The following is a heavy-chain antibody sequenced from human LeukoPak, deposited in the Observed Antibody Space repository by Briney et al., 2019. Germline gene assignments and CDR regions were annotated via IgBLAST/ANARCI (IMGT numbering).Heavy chain of an antibody. J-gene: IGHJ4*02. V-gene: IGHV3-11*04. CDR1: GFTFSDYY. Sequence: GGSLRLSCAASGFTFSDYYMSWIRQAPGKGLEWVSYISSSGSTIYYADSVKGRFTISRDNAKNSLYLQMNSLRAEDTAVYYCARVYYDSSGYSNFDYWGQGTLVTVSS. CDR2: ISSSGSTI. CDR3: ARVYYDSSGYSNFDY. D-gene: IGHD3-22*01.